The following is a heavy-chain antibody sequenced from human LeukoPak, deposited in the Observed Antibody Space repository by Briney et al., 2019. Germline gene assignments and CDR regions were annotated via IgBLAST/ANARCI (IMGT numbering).Heavy chain of an antibody. CDR2: INPNSGGT. J-gene: IGHJ6*02. CDR3: ARGGATVVTRPYYYYGMDV. D-gene: IGHD4-23*01. V-gene: IGHV1-2*02. CDR1: GYTFTGYY. Sequence: ASVKVSCKASGYTFTGYYMHWVRQAPGQGLEWMGWINPNSGGTNYAQKFQGRVTMTRDTPISTAYMELSRLRSDDTAVYYCARGGATVVTRPYYYYGMDVWGQGTTVTVSS.